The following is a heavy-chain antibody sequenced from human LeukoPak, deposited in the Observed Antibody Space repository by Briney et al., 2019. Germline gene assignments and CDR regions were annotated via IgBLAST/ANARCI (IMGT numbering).Heavy chain of an antibody. CDR3: ARDRPYYDSSGAPFEY. V-gene: IGHV3-7*01. J-gene: IGHJ4*02. CDR1: GFTFSSYW. D-gene: IGHD3-22*01. Sequence: PGGSLRLSCAASGFTFSSYWMSWVRQAPGKGLEWVANINQDGSEKYYVDSVKGRFTISRDNAKNSLYLQMNSLRTEDTAVYYCARDRPYYDSSGAPFEYWGQGTLVTASS. CDR2: INQDGSEK.